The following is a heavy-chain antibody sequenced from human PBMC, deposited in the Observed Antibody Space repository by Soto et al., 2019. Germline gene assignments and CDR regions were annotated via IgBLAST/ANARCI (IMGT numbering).Heavy chain of an antibody. CDR1: GFTFSSYA. CDR2: ITAGGHST. V-gene: IGHV3-23*01. CDR3: ARSGGYCSGASCYPHWFDS. Sequence: EVQLLESGGGLVQPGGSLRLSCAASGFTFSSYAMTWVRQAPGKGLEWVSTITAGGHSTYYADFVKGRFTISRDNSKNTLWLQMNSLRADDTAVYYCARSGGYCSGASCYPHWFDSWGQGTLVTVSS. J-gene: IGHJ5*01. D-gene: IGHD2-15*01.